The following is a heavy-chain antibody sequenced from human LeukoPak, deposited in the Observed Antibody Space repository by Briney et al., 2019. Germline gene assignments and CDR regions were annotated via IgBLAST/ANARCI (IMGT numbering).Heavy chain of an antibody. J-gene: IGHJ4*02. V-gene: IGHV3-30*04. CDR2: ISYDGSNK. Sequence: GSLRLSCAASGFTFSSYAMHWVRQAPGKGLEWVAVISYDGSNKHYADSVKGRFTISRDNSKNTLYLQMNSLRAEDTAVYYCAKAQSITIFGVVVLVDYWGQGTLVTVSS. CDR3: AKAQSITIFGVVVLVDY. CDR1: GFTFSSYA. D-gene: IGHD3-3*01.